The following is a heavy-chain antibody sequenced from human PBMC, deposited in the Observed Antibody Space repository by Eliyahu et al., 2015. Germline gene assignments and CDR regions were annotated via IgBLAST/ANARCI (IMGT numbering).Heavy chain of an antibody. CDR2: ISDNGGRT. D-gene: IGHD3-16*01. Sequence: EVQLLESGGGLAQSGGSLRLSCAASGFTFSNYAMNWVRQAPGKGLGWVSGISDNGGRTSYAESVKGRFSISRDNTKNILYVQMNSLRAEDTALYYCAKERDAVGRGNDGMDVWGQGTTVTVSS. V-gene: IGHV3-23*01. J-gene: IGHJ6*02. CDR3: AKERDAVGRGNDGMDV. CDR1: GFTFSNYA.